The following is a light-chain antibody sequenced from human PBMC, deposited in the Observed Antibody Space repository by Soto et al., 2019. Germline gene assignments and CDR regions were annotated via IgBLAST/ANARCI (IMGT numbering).Light chain of an antibody. V-gene: IGLV1-40*01. Sequence: QSVLTQQPSVSGAPGQRVTISCTGTGSNIGAGYDIHWYQQFPGTAPKLLIYANTHRPSGVPDRFSGFKSGTSASLAISGLQAEDEADYYCQSFDSSLSGFVAFGGGTKLTVL. CDR3: QSFDSSLSGFVA. J-gene: IGLJ2*01. CDR2: ANT. CDR1: GSNIGAGYD.